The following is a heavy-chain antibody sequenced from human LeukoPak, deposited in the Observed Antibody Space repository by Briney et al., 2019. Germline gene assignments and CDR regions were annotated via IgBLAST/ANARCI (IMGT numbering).Heavy chain of an antibody. J-gene: IGHJ4*02. CDR1: GGSISSYY. D-gene: IGHD6-19*01. V-gene: IGHV4-4*07. CDR2: IYTSGST. Sequence: SETLSLTCTASGGSISSYYWSWIRQPAGKGLEWIGRIYTSGSTNYNPSLKSRVTMSVDTSKNQFSLKLSSVTAADTAVYYCARLRFYSSGWYYFDYWGQGTLVTVSS. CDR3: ARLRFYSSGWYYFDY.